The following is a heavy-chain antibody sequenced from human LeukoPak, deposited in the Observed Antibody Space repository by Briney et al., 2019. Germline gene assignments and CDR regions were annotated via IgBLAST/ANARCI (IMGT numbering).Heavy chain of an antibody. J-gene: IGHJ4*02. CDR1: GFTFSSYS. D-gene: IGHD7-27*01. CDR3: ARWGSRFDY. CDR2: ITASGTAM. V-gene: IGHV3-48*02. Sequence: PGGSLRLSCAASGFTFSSYSMNWVRQAPGKGLEWVSHITASGTAMFYADSVKGRFTISRDNAKNSLYLQMNSLRDEGTAVYYCARWGSRFDYWGQGTLVTVSS.